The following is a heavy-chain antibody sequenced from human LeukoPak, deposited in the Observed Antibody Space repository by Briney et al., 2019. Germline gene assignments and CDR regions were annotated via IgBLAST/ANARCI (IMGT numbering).Heavy chain of an antibody. CDR1: GGSISSYY. J-gene: IGHJ2*01. D-gene: IGHD5-12*01. CDR3: ARGGRLRWYFDL. CDR2: IYYSGST. V-gene: IGHV4-59*01. Sequence: PSETLSLTCTVSGGSISSYYWSRIRQPPGKGLEWIGYIYYSGSTNYNPSLKSRVTISVDTSKNQFSLKLSSVTAADTAVYYCARGGRLRWYFDLWGRGTLVTVSS.